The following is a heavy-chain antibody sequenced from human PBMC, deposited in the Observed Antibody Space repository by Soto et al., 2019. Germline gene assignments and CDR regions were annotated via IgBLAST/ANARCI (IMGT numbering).Heavy chain of an antibody. D-gene: IGHD6-13*01. CDR1: GYIFINYY. Sequence: QVQLVQSGAEVKKPGASVKVSCKASGYIFINYYIHWVRQAPGQGLEWIGIINPNGGSTNYAQKFRGRVTLVRDTSTSTVYMDLSSLRSEDTAMYYCARDLAAGDFWGQGTLLTVSS. CDR2: INPNGGST. V-gene: IGHV1-46*01. J-gene: IGHJ4*02. CDR3: ARDLAAGDF.